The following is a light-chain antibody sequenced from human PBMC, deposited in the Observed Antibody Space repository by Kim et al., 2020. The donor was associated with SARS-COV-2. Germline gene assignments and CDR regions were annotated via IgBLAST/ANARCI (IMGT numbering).Light chain of an antibody. CDR2: DVS. J-gene: IGLJ2*01. Sequence: GHSVTISCTGTSSDVGGYNYVSWYQQHPGKAPKLMIYDVSKRPSGVPDRFSGSKSGNTASLTISGLQGEDEADYYCCSYAGSYTEVFGGGTQLTVL. CDR1: SSDVGGYNY. V-gene: IGLV2-11*01. CDR3: CSYAGSYTEV.